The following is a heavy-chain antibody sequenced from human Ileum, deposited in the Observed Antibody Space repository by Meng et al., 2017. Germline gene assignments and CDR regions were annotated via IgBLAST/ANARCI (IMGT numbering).Heavy chain of an antibody. Sequence: QVEPPESGLGLVRPSETPPLICTVSGGSVSTSDYQWGWIRQPPGKGLEWIGYAGTNYNPSLKSRVTISVDTSKRQFSLKLTSVTAADTAVYYCARDHWGSLDYWGQGILVTVSS. J-gene: IGHJ4*02. CDR3: ARDHWGSLDY. CDR2: AGT. V-gene: IGHV4-61*08. D-gene: IGHD7-27*01. CDR1: GGSVSTSDYQ.